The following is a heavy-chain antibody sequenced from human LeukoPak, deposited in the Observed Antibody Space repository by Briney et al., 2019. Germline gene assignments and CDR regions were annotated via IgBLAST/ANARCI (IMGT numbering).Heavy chain of an antibody. Sequence: ASVKVSCKASGYTFSNYYMHWVRQAPGQGLEWMGIINPSDGTTNYAQKFQGRVTMTTDTSTSTAYMELRSLRSDDTAVYYCARDGPLTGSYQRAFDIWGQGTMVTVSS. J-gene: IGHJ3*02. CDR2: INPSDGTT. V-gene: IGHV1-46*01. CDR1: GYTFSNYY. CDR3: ARDGPLTGSYQRAFDI. D-gene: IGHD3-9*01.